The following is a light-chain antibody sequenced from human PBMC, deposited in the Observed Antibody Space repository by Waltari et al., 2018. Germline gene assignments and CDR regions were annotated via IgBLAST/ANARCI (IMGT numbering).Light chain of an antibody. Sequence: EIVMTQSPATLSVSPGERATLSCRASQSVSSALAWYQQTPGQAPRLLIYGASTRATGIPARFSGSGSATEFTLTISSLQSEDFAIYYCQQYNEWPPYTFGQGTKLEIK. V-gene: IGKV3-15*01. CDR1: QSVSSA. CDR3: QQYNEWPPYT. J-gene: IGKJ2*01. CDR2: GAS.